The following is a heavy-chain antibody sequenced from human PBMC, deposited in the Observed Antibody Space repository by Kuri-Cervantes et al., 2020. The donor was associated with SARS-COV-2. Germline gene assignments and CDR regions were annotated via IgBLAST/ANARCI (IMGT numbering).Heavy chain of an antibody. Sequence: SETLSLTCTVSGGSISSYYWSWIRQPAGKGLEWIGRIYTSGSTNYNPSLKSRVTLSVETSKNQFSLRLSSVTAADTAVYYCARVSRSGWHPQESWGQGTLVTVSS. D-gene: IGHD6-19*01. CDR2: IYTSGST. CDR1: GGSISSYY. CDR3: ARVSRSGWHPQES. V-gene: IGHV4-4*07. J-gene: IGHJ5*02.